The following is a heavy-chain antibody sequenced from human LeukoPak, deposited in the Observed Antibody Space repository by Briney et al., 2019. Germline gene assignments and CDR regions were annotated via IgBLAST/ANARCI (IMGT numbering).Heavy chain of an antibody. D-gene: IGHD2-15*01. CDR1: GFTFSRYV. CDR3: AKEGYGPIDY. J-gene: IGHJ4*02. CDR2: VSGSGGST. V-gene: IGHV3-23*01. Sequence: GGSLRLSCAASGFTFSRYVMSWVRQAPGKGPEWVSTVSGSGGSTYYADSVKGRFTISRDNSKNTLYLQMNNLRAEDTAVYYCAKEGYGPIDYWGQGNLVTVFS.